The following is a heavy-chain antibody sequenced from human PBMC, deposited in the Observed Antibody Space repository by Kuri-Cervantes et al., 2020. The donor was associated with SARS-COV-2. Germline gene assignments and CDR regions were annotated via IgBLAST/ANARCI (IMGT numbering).Heavy chain of an antibody. D-gene: IGHD6-6*01. CDR1: GYTFTGYY. Sequence: ASVKVSCKASGYTFTGYYMHWVRQAPGQGLEWMGWINPNSGGTNYAQKFQGWVTMTRDTSISTAYMELSRLRSDDTAVYYCARDRRVQLGRVYYGMDVWGQGTTVTVSS. V-gene: IGHV1-2*04. CDR3: ARDRRVQLGRVYYGMDV. J-gene: IGHJ6*02. CDR2: INPNSGGT.